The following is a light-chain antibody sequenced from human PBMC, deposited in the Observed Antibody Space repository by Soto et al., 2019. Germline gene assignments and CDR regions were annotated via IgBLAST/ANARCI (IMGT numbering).Light chain of an antibody. V-gene: IGLV2-14*03. CDR1: SIDVGGYNY. CDR3: SSYTSSSTDV. Sequence: QSALTQPASVTGSPGQSIAISCTGTSIDVGGYNYVSWYQHHPGKAPKLMIYDVTNRPSGVSDRFSGSKSGNTASLTISGLQAEDEADYYCSSYTSSSTDVFGTGTKLTVL. CDR2: DVT. J-gene: IGLJ1*01.